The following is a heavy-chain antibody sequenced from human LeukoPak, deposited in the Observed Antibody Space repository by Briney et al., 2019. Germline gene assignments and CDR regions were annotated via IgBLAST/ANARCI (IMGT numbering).Heavy chain of an antibody. V-gene: IGHV3-66*01. J-gene: IGHJ4*02. Sequence: GGSLRLSCAASGFTFSSYAMSWVRQAPGKGLEWVSVTYSGGSTYYADSAKGRCTISRDNSKNTLYLQMNSLRGEDTAVYYCASGIRAFDNWGQGTLVTVSA. CDR1: GFTFSSYA. CDR3: ASGIRAFDN. D-gene: IGHD1-26*01. CDR2: TYSGGST.